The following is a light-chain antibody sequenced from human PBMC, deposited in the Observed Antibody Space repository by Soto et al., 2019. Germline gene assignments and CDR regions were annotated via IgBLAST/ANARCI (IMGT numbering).Light chain of an antibody. V-gene: IGKV3-15*01. CDR1: QSVSSN. Sequence: EIVMTQSPATLSVSPGERATLSCRASQSVSSNLAWYQQKPGQAPRLLIYGVSTRASGVPARFRGSGSGTEFTLTISSLQSEDFAIYYCQQYNNWLPITFGQGTRLEIK. J-gene: IGKJ5*01. CDR2: GVS. CDR3: QQYNNWLPIT.